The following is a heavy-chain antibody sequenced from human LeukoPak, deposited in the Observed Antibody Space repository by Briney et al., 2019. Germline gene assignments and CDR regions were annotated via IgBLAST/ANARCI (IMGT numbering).Heavy chain of an antibody. CDR1: GGTFSSYA. J-gene: IGHJ3*02. CDR3: ARRRSYYDSSGYTFDI. CDR2: IIPIFGTK. D-gene: IGHD3-22*01. Sequence: SVKVSCKASGGTFSSYALSWVRQAPGQGLEWMGGIIPIFGTKNYAQTFQGGVTITADESTSTAYMELSSLRSEDTAVYYCARRRSYYDSSGYTFDIWGQGTMVTVSS. V-gene: IGHV1-69*13.